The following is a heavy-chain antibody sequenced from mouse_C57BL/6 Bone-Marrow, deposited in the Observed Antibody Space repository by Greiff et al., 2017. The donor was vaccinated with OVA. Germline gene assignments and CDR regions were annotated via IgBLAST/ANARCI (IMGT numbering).Heavy chain of an antibody. CDR1: GYTFTSYW. Sequence: QLQQPGAELVKPGASVKLSCKASGYTFTSYWMPWVKQRPGRGLEWIGRIDPNSGGTKYNEKFKSKATLTVDKPSSTAYMQLSSLTSEDSAVYYGARGRWLLRPYYFDYWGQGTTLTVSS. CDR3: ARGRWLLRPYYFDY. D-gene: IGHD2-3*01. V-gene: IGHV1-72*01. CDR2: IDPNSGGT. J-gene: IGHJ2*01.